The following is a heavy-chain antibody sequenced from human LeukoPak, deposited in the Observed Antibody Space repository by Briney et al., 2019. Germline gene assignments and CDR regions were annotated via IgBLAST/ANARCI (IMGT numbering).Heavy chain of an antibody. J-gene: IGHJ4*02. Sequence: GESLQISCKGSGYSFTSYWIGWVRQMPGKGLEWMGIIYPGDSDTRYSPSFQGQVTISADKSISTAYLQWSSLKASDTAMYYCARQTTLRDYYFDYWSQGTLVSVSS. CDR2: IYPGDSDT. CDR3: ARQTTLRDYYFDY. D-gene: IGHD1-7*01. V-gene: IGHV5-51*01. CDR1: GYSFTSYW.